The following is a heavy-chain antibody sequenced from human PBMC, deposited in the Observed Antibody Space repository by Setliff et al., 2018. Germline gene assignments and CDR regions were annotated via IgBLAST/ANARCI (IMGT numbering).Heavy chain of an antibody. V-gene: IGHV4-61*09. Sequence: PSETLSLTCTVSGDSISSRRSYWGWFRQPAGKGLEWIGQIYTSWSTNYNPSLKSRVTMSVDTSMNQFSLNLNSVTAADTAVYYCARDRTYYASGTYTRWFDYWGQGSLVTVSS. CDR2: IYTSWST. CDR3: ARDRTYYASGTYTRWFDY. J-gene: IGHJ4*02. CDR1: GDSISSRRSY. D-gene: IGHD3-10*01.